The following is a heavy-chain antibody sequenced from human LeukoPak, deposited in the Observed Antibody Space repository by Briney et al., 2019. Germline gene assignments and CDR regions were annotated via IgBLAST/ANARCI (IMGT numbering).Heavy chain of an antibody. Sequence: GGSLRLSCAASGFTFSSYSMNWVRQAPGKGLEWLAVISYHERNKYYADFVKGRFTISRDNSQNTLYLQVNSLRAEDTAVYYCAKDGDLYFDSWGQGTLVTVSS. V-gene: IGHV3-30*18. J-gene: IGHJ4*02. CDR1: GFTFSSYS. D-gene: IGHD7-27*01. CDR2: ISYHERNK. CDR3: AKDGDLYFDS.